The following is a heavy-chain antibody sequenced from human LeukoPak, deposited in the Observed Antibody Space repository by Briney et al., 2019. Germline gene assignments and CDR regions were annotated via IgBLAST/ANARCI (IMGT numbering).Heavy chain of an antibody. D-gene: IGHD3-10*01. CDR3: ARARYYGSGSYYGYYYYGMDV. J-gene: IGHJ6*02. CDR2: INHSGST. CDR1: GGSFSGYY. Sequence: PSETLSLTCAVYGGSFSGYYWSWIRQPPGKGLEWIGEINHSGSTNYNPSLKSRVTISVDTSKNQFSLKLSSVTAAATAVYYCARARYYGSGSYYGYYYYGMDVWGQGTTVTVSS. V-gene: IGHV4-34*01.